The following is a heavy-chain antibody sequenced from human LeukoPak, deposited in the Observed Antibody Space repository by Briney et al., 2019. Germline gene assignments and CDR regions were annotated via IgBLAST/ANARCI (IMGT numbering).Heavy chain of an antibody. V-gene: IGHV4-39*01. CDR3: ARQREAYYYYMDV. CDR2: IYYSGST. CDR1: GGSISSGDYY. Sequence: SQTLSLTCTVSGGSISSGDYYWGWIRQPPGKGLEWIGSIYYSGSTYYNPSLKSRVTISVDTSKNQFSLKLSSVTAADTAVYYCARQREAYYYYMDVWGKGTTVTVSS. J-gene: IGHJ6*03. D-gene: IGHD1-26*01.